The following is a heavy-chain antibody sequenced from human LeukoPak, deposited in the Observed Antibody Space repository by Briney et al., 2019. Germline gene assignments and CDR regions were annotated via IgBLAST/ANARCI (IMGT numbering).Heavy chain of an antibody. CDR1: GGSFSGYY. D-gene: IGHD6-19*01. Sequence: PSETLSLTCAVYGGSFSGYYWSWIRQPPGKGLEWIGEINHSGSTNYNPSLKSRVTISVDTSKNQFSLKLSSVTAADTAVYYCARGHSSGWYVYWGQGTLVTVSS. CDR2: INHSGST. V-gene: IGHV4-34*01. CDR3: ARGHSSGWYVY. J-gene: IGHJ4*02.